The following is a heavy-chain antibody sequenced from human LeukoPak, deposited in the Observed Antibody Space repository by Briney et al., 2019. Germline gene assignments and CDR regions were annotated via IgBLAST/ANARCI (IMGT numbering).Heavy chain of an antibody. V-gene: IGHV4-38-2*02. Sequence: KTSETLSLTCTVSGYSINSDYYWGWIRQPPGKGLEWIGSIYHSGSTYYNPSLRSRLTISVDTSKNQFSLKLSSVTAADTAVYYCARAGQQLVGYYYYYMDVWGKGTTVTVSS. CDR2: IYHSGST. J-gene: IGHJ6*03. CDR3: ARAGQQLVGYYYYYMDV. CDR1: GYSINSDYY. D-gene: IGHD6-13*01.